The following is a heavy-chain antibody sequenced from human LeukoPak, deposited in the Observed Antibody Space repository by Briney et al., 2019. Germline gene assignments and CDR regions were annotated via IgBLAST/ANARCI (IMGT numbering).Heavy chain of an antibody. Sequence: SETLSLTCTVSRASVTTYYWSWIRQPPGKGLEWIGDIYYSGSTSYNPSLKGRVTMSVDTSKNQSSLTLSSVTAADTAVYYCARGSDFGDFWGQGTLVTVSS. CDR2: IYYSGST. J-gene: IGHJ4*02. CDR3: ARGSDFGDF. CDR1: RASVTTYY. V-gene: IGHV4-59*02. D-gene: IGHD4-17*01.